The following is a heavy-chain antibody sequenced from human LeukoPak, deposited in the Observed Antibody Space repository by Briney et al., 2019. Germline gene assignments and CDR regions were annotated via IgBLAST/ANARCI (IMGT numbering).Heavy chain of an antibody. J-gene: IGHJ4*02. Sequence: GGSLRLSCAASGFTFRSYWMHWVRRVPGKGLVWVTRTDPDGSSTNYADSVKGRFTISRDNAKNTLYLQMDSLRAEDTAVYYCARALEMSPDYWGQGTLVTVSS. V-gene: IGHV3-74*01. CDR2: TDPDGSST. CDR1: GFTFRSYW. D-gene: IGHD5-24*01. CDR3: ARALEMSPDY.